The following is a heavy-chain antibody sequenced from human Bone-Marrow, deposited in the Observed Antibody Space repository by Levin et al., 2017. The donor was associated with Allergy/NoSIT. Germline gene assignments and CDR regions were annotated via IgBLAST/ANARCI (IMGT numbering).Heavy chain of an antibody. CDR3: ARGDGYRRLDY. Sequence: ASVKVSCQCSGYIFTTYWIGWVRQMPGKGLEWMGMVYPGDSDTKYSPSFEGHVTISVDKSISTAYLQWTSLKASDSAMYYCARGDGYRRLDYWGQGTLVTVSS. V-gene: IGHV5-51*01. CDR1: GYIFTTYW. CDR2: VYPGDSDT. D-gene: IGHD5-24*01. J-gene: IGHJ4*02.